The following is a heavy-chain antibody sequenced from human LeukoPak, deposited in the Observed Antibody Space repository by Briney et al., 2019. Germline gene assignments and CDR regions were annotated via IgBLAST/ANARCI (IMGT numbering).Heavy chain of an antibody. CDR3: ARDSGSRGKGY. J-gene: IGHJ4*02. D-gene: IGHD6-19*01. CDR2: IKPGSGAT. V-gene: IGHV1-2*02. Sequence: GASVKVSCKASGYTFTDYSIHWVRQAPGQGLEWMGWIKPGSGATSYAQKFQGRVTLTRDTSISTSYMDLSRLTSDDTAVYYCARDSGSRGKGYWGQGTLVTVSS. CDR1: GYTFTDYS.